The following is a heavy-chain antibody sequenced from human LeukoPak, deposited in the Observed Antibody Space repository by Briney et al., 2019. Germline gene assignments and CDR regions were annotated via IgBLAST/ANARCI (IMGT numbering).Heavy chain of an antibody. D-gene: IGHD3-10*01. J-gene: IGHJ4*02. V-gene: IGHV3-15*01. CDR3: TTADRGVFDY. CDR2: IKSKTDGGTT. Sequence: GGSLRLSCAASGFTFSNAWMSWIRQAPGKGLEWVGRIKSKTDGGTTDYAAPVKGRFTISRDDSKNTLYLQMHSLKTEDTGVYYCTTADRGVFDYWGQGTLVTVSS. CDR1: GFTFSNAW.